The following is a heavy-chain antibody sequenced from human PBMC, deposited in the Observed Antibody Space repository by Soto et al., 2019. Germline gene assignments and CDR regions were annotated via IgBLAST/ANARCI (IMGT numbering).Heavy chain of an antibody. J-gene: IGHJ3*02. D-gene: IGHD7-27*01. CDR1: GFTFRSNT. CDR3: ARDGPNDAFDI. CDR2: ISSSSSYI. V-gene: IGHV3-21*01. Sequence: EVQLVESGGGLVKPGGSLRFSCAASGFTFRSNTINWVRQAPGKGLEWVSSISSSSSYIYYADSVKGRFTISRDNAKNSLYLQMNSLRAEDTAVYYCARDGPNDAFDIWGQGTMVTVSS.